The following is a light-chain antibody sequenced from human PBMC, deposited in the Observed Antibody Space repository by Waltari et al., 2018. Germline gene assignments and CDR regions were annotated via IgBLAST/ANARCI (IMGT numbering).Light chain of an antibody. Sequence: ETVMTQSPATLSVSPGESATLSCRTSQTVSSNLAWSQQKPGQAPRLLIYGASIRATGVPARLSGSGAGTQFTLTIHSLQSEDFAIYYCQQYNTWPPWTFGQGTKVDIK. CDR3: QQYNTWPPWT. J-gene: IGKJ1*01. CDR1: QTVSSN. CDR2: GAS. V-gene: IGKV3-15*01.